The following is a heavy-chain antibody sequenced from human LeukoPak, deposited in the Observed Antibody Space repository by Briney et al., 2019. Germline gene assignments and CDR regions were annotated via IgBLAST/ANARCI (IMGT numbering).Heavy chain of an antibody. V-gene: IGHV4-59*01. Sequence: PSETLSPTCTVSGGSISSYYWSWIRQPPGKGLEWIGYIYYSGSTNYNPSLKSRVTISVDTSKNQFSLKLSSVTAADTAVYYCARDQIVVVPAASYYYYYGMDVWGQGTTVTVSS. J-gene: IGHJ6*02. D-gene: IGHD2-2*01. CDR3: ARDQIVVVPAASYYYYYGMDV. CDR2: IYYSGST. CDR1: GGSISSYY.